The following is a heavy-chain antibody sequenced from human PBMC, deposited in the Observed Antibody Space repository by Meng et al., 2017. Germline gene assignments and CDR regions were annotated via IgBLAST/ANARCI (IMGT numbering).Heavy chain of an antibody. D-gene: IGHD3-22*01. V-gene: IGHV5-51*01. CDR2: IYPGDSDT. J-gene: IGHJ6*02. CDR3: ARLSLGDSSGYYVYYYYGMDV. CDR1: GYSFTSYW. Sequence: GESLKISRKGSGYSFTSYWIGWVRQMPGKGLEWMGIIYPGDSDTRYSPSFQGQVTISADKSISTAYLQWRSLKASDNAMYYCARLSLGDSSGYYVYYYYGMDVWGQVTTVTVSS.